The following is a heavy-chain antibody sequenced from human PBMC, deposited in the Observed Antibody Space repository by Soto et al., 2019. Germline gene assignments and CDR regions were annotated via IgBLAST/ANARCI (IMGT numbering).Heavy chain of an antibody. CDR3: ARLRYSYGSHFDP. D-gene: IGHD5-18*01. J-gene: IGHJ5*02. V-gene: IGHV5-51*01. Sequence: GESLKISCKGSGYSFTSYWVGWVRQMPGRGLEWMGIIFPGDSDTRYSPSFQGQVTISADKSISTAYLQWSSLKASDTAMYYCARLRYSYGSHFDPWGQGTLVTVSS. CDR1: GYSFTSYW. CDR2: IFPGDSDT.